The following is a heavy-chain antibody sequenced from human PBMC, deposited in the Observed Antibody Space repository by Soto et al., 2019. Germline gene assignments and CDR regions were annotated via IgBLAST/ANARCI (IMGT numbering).Heavy chain of an antibody. CDR1: GYTFTGYY. CDR3: ARVREGLRFLEWPLFDY. D-gene: IGHD3-3*01. Sequence: QVQLVQSGAEVKKPGASVKVSCKASGYTFTGYYIHWVRQAPGQGLEWMGWINPNSGGTNYAQKFKGWVTMSRNTSISTAYMELSRLRSDDTAVYYCARVREGLRFLEWPLFDYWGQGTLVTVSS. V-gene: IGHV1-2*04. CDR2: INPNSGGT. J-gene: IGHJ4*02.